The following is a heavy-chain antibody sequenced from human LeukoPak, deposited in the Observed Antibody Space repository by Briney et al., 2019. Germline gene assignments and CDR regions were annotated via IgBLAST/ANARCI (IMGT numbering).Heavy chain of an antibody. J-gene: IGHJ5*02. V-gene: IGHV4-39*07. Sequence: PSETLSLTCTVSGGSISSGGYYWSWIRQPPGKGLEWIGEINHSGSTNYNPSLKSRVTISVDTSKNQFSLKLSSVTAADTAVYYCARLVVVAQGGPTNWFDPWGQGTLVTVSS. CDR2: INHSGST. CDR3: ARLVVVAQGGPTNWFDP. D-gene: IGHD3-22*01. CDR1: GGSISSGGYY.